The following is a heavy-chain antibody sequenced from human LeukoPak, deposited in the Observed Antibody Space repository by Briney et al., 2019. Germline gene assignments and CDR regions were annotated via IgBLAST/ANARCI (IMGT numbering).Heavy chain of an antibody. CDR2: IYYSGST. J-gene: IGHJ4*02. CDR3: AETTPFFYDSSGVPGYYFDH. Sequence: SETLSLNCTVSGGSINRSSYYWGWIRQPPGKGLEWIGSIYYSGSTYYNPSLKSRVTISVDTSKKQVSLKLNSVTAADTAVYYCAETTPFFYDSSGVPGYYFDHWGQGTPVTVSS. CDR1: GGSINRSSYY. V-gene: IGHV4-39*01. D-gene: IGHD3-22*01.